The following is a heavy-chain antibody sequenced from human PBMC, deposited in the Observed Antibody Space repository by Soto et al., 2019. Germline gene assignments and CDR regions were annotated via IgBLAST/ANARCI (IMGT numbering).Heavy chain of an antibody. CDR1: GFSLTTGKMG. J-gene: IGHJ6*02. CDR3: ARMNVDSYQFYYAMDV. D-gene: IGHD4-17*01. CDR2: IFSDNER. Sequence: SGPTLVNPTDTLTLTCNVSGFSLTTGKMGVSWIRQPPGKALEWLAHIFSDNERSYSTSLQGRLTISKDTSGSQVVLSMTNVDPVDTATYYCARMNVDSYQFYYAMDVWGQGTTVTVSS. V-gene: IGHV2-26*01.